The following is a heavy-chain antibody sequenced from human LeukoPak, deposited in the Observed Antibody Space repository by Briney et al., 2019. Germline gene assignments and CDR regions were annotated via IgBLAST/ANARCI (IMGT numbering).Heavy chain of an antibody. J-gene: IGHJ3*02. CDR3: ARGGDYGDPRRPFNI. V-gene: IGHV5-51*01. Sequence: GHPLKISCTGSGYSSSTYWIGWVRKMLGKGLEWVGIISPADSDTRYSPTFQAQVTIPADKSISTAYLQWSSLKASDTAMYYCARGGDYGDPRRPFNIRGQGTVVTVSS. CDR1: GYSSSTYW. CDR2: ISPADSDT. D-gene: IGHD4-17*01.